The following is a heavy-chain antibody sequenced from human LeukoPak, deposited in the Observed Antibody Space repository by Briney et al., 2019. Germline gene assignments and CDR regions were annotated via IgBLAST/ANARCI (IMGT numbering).Heavy chain of an antibody. CDR3: ARGSGYPLDYFDY. Sequence: SETLSLTCTVSGGSISTYCWTWIRQPPGKGLEWIGYIYYSGSTNYNPSLKSRVTLSVDTSKNQFSLKLSSVTAADTAVYYCARGSGYPLDYFDYWGQGTLVTVSS. V-gene: IGHV4-59*08. D-gene: IGHD3-22*01. J-gene: IGHJ4*02. CDR1: GGSISTYC. CDR2: IYYSGST.